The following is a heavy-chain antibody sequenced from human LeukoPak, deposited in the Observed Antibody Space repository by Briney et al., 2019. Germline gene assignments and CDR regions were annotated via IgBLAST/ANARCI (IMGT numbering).Heavy chain of an antibody. CDR2: ISGSGGST. CDR3: AKAPFAFYDGSGYYHDY. CDR1: GFTFSSYA. Sequence: GGSLRLSCAASGFTFSSYAISWVRQAPGKGLEWVSAISGSGGSTFYADSVQGRFTISRDNSKNTLYLQMNSLRAEDTAVYYCAKAPFAFYDGSGYYHDYWGQGTLVTVSS. J-gene: IGHJ4*02. V-gene: IGHV3-23*01. D-gene: IGHD3-22*01.